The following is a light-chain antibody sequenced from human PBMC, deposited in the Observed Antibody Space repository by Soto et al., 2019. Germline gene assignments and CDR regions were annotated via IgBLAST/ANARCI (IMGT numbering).Light chain of an antibody. V-gene: IGKV1-5*03. CDR2: KAS. Sequence: DIQMTQSPSTLSASVGDRVTITCRASQSISGWLAWYQQKPGKAPKLLFYKASSLESGVPSRFSGSGSGTEFTLTISSLQPDDFATYFCQQYSTYSRTFGGGTKVDIK. CDR3: QQYSTYSRT. CDR1: QSISGW. J-gene: IGKJ4*01.